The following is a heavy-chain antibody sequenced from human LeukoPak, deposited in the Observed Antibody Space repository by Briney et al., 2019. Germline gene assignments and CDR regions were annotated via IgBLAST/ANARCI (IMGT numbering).Heavy chain of an antibody. V-gene: IGHV3-23*01. D-gene: IGHD3-22*01. Sequence: GGSLRLSCAASGFTFTSYAMSWVRQAPGKGLEWVSSITASGGTTYYADSVKGRFTISRDNSKNTLYLQMNSLRAEDTAVFYCAKTYYYDSRGYFFDYWGQGILVTVSS. CDR3: AKTYYYDSRGYFFDY. J-gene: IGHJ4*02. CDR1: GFTFTSYA. CDR2: ITASGGTT.